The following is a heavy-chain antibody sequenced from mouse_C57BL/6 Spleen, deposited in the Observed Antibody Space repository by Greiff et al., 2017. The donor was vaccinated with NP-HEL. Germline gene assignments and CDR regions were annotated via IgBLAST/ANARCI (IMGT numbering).Heavy chain of an antibody. Sequence: EVQLQESGPGLVKPSQSLSLTCSVTGYSITSGYYWNWIRQFPGNKLEWMGYISYDGSNNYNPSLKNRISITRDTSKNQFFLKLNSVTTEDTATYYCARDLTTVGYFDYWGQGTTLTVSS. J-gene: IGHJ2*01. CDR1: GYSITSGYY. CDR3: ARDLTTVGYFDY. D-gene: IGHD1-1*01. V-gene: IGHV3-6*01. CDR2: ISYDGSN.